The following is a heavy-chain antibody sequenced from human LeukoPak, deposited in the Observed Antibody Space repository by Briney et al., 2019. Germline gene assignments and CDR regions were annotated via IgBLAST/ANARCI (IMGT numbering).Heavy chain of an antibody. J-gene: IGHJ5*01. Sequence: SETLSLTCNVSGASISGGGFFWGWIRQPPGKGLEWIGTIYYGGSTYYNPSLRGRVTMSADTSKNLFSLKLRSVTAADTAVYYCARRENWFDSWGQGTLVTVSS. V-gene: IGHV4-39*02. CDR2: IYYGGST. CDR1: GASISGGGFF. CDR3: ARRENWFDS. D-gene: IGHD1-26*01.